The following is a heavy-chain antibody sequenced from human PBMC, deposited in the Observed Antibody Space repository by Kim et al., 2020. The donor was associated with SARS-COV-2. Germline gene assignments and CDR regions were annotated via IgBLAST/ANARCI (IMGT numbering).Heavy chain of an antibody. D-gene: IGHD3-3*01. CDR2: ISSSSSYI. V-gene: IGHV3-21*04. CDR1: GFTFSSYS. J-gene: IGHJ5*01. Sequence: GGSLRLSCAASGFTFSSYSMNWVRQAPGKGLEWVSFISSSSSYIYSADSVKGRFTISRDHANYSLYLQMNSLRAEAKDAYYCARARDVGYDLWSLTPNW. CDR3: ARARDVGYDLWSLTPNW.